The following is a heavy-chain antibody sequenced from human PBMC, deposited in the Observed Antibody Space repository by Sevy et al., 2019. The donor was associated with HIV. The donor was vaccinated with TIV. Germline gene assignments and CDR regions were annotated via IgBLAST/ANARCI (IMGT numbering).Heavy chain of an antibody. CDR2: MNPNNGNT. CDR3: ARMGYSYGYAVDF. D-gene: IGHD5-18*01. Sequence: ASVKVSCKASGYTFTSFDIKWVRQAPGQGLEWMGWMNPNNGNTGYAQNFQGRVIMTSNISMSTAYMELSNLRSEDTAVSYCARMGYSYGYAVDFWGQGHLVTVSS. V-gene: IGHV1-8*01. CDR1: GYTFTSFD. J-gene: IGHJ4*02.